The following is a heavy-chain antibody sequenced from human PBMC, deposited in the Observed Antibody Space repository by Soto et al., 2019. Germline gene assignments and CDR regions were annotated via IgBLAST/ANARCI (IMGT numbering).Heavy chain of an antibody. J-gene: IGHJ3*01. Sequence: GGSLRLSCAASGFTVSSNYMSWVRQAPGKGLEWVSVIYSGGSTYYADSVKGRFTISRDNSKNTLYLQMNSLRAEDTAVYYCAKDREEPNRDVLAFWGQGKMVTVSS. CDR2: IYSGGST. CDR1: GFTVSSNY. D-gene: IGHD2-8*01. V-gene: IGHV3-53*01. CDR3: AKDREEPNRDVLAF.